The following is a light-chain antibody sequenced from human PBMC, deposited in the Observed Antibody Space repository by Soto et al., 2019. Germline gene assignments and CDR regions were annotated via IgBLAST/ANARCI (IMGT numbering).Light chain of an antibody. CDR1: QSISRW. CDR3: QPANSFPLT. CDR2: AAS. Sequence: DIQMTQSPFSVSSSAGDRVTITCRTSQSISRWLAWYQQKPWKAPNLLIYAASSFQSGFTSRFSGSRSGTEFTLTSSSLNPEVFHTYYCQPANSFPLTFGGGTKTEIK. V-gene: IGKV1-12*01. J-gene: IGKJ4*01.